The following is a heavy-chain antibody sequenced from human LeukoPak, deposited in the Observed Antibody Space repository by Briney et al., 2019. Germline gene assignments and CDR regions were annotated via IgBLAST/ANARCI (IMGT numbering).Heavy chain of an antibody. D-gene: IGHD3-3*01. V-gene: IGHV1-2*06. J-gene: IGHJ5*01. CDR3: ARMYLDPEWVLSFFDF. CDR2: INPNSGGT. Sequence: ASVKVSCKASGYTFTGYYMHWVRQAPGQGLEWMGRINPNSGGTNYAQKFQGRVTMTRDTSISTAYMELRGLRSDDTAVYYCARMYLDPEWVLSFFDFWGQGTLVTVSS. CDR1: GYTFTGYY.